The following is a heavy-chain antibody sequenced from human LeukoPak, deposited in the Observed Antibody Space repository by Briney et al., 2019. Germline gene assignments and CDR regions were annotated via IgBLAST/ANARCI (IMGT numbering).Heavy chain of an antibody. J-gene: IGHJ4*02. CDR2: IYHSGRT. D-gene: IGHD3-22*01. Sequence: SQTLSLTCAVSGGSISSGGYSWSWIRQPPGKGLEWIGYIYHSGRTYYYPSLKSRVTISVDRSKNQFSLKLSSVTAADTAVYYCASGYYYDSSGPIDYWGQGTLVTVSS. CDR3: ASGYYYDSSGPIDY. V-gene: IGHV4-30-2*01. CDR1: GGSISSGGYS.